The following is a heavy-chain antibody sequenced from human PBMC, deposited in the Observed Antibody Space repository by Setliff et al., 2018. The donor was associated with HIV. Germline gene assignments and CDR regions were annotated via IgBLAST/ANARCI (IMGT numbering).Heavy chain of an antibody. V-gene: IGHV4-34*01. CDR1: GGSFSGYY. CDR3: ARGLPGTYRYSYYYYYMDV. Sequence: SETLSLTCAVYGGSFSGYYWSWIRQPPGKGLEWIGEINHSGSTNYNPSLKSRVTISIDTSKNQFSLKVSSVTVADTALYYCARGLPGTYRYSYYYYYMDVWDKGTTVTVSS. CDR2: INHSGST. J-gene: IGHJ6*03. D-gene: IGHD3-16*02.